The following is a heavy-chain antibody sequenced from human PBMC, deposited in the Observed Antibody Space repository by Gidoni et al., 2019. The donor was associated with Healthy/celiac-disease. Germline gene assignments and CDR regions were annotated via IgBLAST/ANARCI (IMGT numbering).Heavy chain of an antibody. CDR2: ISGSGGST. D-gene: IGHD2-15*01. V-gene: IGHV3-23*01. CDR3: AKAFEVVAAEAWFDP. Sequence: EVQLLESGGGLVQPGGSLRLSCAASGLAFTSYAMSWVRQAPGKGLEWVSAISGSGGSTYYADSVKGRFTISRDNSKNTLYLQMNSLRAEDTAVYYCAKAFEVVAAEAWFDPWGQGTLVTVSS. J-gene: IGHJ5*02. CDR1: GLAFTSYA.